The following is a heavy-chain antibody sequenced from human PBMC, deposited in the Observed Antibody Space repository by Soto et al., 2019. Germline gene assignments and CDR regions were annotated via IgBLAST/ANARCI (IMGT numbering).Heavy chain of an antibody. Sequence: GGSLRLSCAASGFTLDTYWMTWVRQAPGKGLEWLANINEDGSEKFYVDSVKGRFTTSRDNVKNSLYLQMNSLRAEDTAVYYCAKLPGTMVRGAPGLWGQGTLVTVSS. D-gene: IGHD3-10*01. CDR1: GFTLDTYW. CDR3: AKLPGTMVRGAPGL. CDR2: INEDGSEK. J-gene: IGHJ4*02. V-gene: IGHV3-7*03.